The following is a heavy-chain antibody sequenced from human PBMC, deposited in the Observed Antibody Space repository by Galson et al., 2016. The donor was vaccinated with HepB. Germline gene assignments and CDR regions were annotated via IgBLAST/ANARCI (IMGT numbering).Heavy chain of an antibody. CDR3: ARVGSNGWSYSYLDY. J-gene: IGHJ4*02. Sequence: SVKVSCKASGYTFTSHYIHWVRQAPGQGLEWMGWINPNGGGTNSAQKLHGRLTMTRDTSVTTAHMELTRLTSDDTAVYFCARVGSNGWSYSYLDYWGQGTLLTVSS. CDR2: INPNGGGT. D-gene: IGHD6-19*01. V-gene: IGHV1-2*02. CDR1: GYTFTSHY.